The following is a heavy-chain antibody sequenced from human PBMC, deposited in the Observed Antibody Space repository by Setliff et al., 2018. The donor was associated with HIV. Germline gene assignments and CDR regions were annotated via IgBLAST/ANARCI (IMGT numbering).Heavy chain of an antibody. CDR3: ANDRYTGSYYPDF. D-gene: IGHD1-26*01. J-gene: IGHJ4*01. CDR2: FYTNGNT. Sequence: SETLSLTCSVSGGSISDSHWSWIRQPAGKGLEWLGRFYTNGNTYYNPSLRSRATVSVDTSKNRFTLKMTYMTAADTAIYYCANDRYTGSYYPDFWGRGIPVTVSS. V-gene: IGHV4-4*07. CDR1: GGSISDSH.